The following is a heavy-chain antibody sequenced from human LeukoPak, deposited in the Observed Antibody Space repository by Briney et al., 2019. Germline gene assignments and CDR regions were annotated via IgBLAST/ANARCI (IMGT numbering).Heavy chain of an antibody. CDR3: ARDSLWFGEN. D-gene: IGHD3-10*01. CDR2: IYSGGST. CDR1: GFTVSSNY. V-gene: IGHV3-66*02. Sequence: GGSLRLSCAASGFTVSSNYMSWVRQAPGKGLEWVSVIYSGGSTYYADSVKGRFTISRDDSKNTLYLQMNSLRAEDTAVHYCARDSLWFGENWGQGTLVTVSS. J-gene: IGHJ4*02.